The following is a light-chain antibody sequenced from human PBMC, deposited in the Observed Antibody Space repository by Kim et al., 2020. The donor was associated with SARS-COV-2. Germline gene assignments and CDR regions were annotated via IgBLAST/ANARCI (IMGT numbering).Light chain of an antibody. Sequence: QSALTQPPSASGSPGQSVTISCSGTSSDVGGYKYVSWYQQHPGKAPKLIIYEVSERPSGVPDRFSGSKSGNTASLIVSGLQAEDEADYYCCSYAGSSNRLFGGGTQLTVL. V-gene: IGLV2-8*01. J-gene: IGLJ3*02. CDR2: EVS. CDR1: SSDVGGYKY. CDR3: CSYAGSSNRL.